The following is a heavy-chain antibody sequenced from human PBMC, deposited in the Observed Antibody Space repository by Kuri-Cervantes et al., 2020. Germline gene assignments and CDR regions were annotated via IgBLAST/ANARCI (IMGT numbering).Heavy chain of an antibody. V-gene: IGHV3-52*01. CDR3: ARTRSEYQLLPYYFDY. Sequence: GGSLRLSCAASGFTFSSSWMHWVCQAPEKGLEWVADIKCDGSEKYYVDSVKGRLTISRDNAKNSLFLQMNSLRVEDTAVYYCARTRSEYQLLPYYFDYWGRGTLVTVSS. J-gene: IGHJ4*02. CDR2: IKCDGSEK. D-gene: IGHD2-2*01. CDR1: GFTFSSSW.